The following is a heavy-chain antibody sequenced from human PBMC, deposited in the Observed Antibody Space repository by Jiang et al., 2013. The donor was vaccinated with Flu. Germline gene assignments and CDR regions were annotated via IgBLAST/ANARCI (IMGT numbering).Heavy chain of an antibody. V-gene: IGHV4-34*01. CDR1: GGSFSGYY. D-gene: IGHD3-3*01. Sequence: LLKPSETLSLTCAVYGGSFSGYYWSWIRQPPGKGLEWIGEINHSGSTNYNPSLKSRVTISVDTSKNQFSLKLSSVTAADTAVYYCARGLSGYYRRRWGDYWGQGTLVTGLL. CDR2: INHSGST. J-gene: IGHJ4*02. CDR3: ARGLSGYYRRRWGDY.